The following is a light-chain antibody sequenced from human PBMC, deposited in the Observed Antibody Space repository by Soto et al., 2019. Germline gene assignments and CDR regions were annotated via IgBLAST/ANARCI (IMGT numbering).Light chain of an antibody. CDR2: AAS. V-gene: IGKV1-39*01. Sequence: DIQMTQSPSSLSASVGDRVPITCRASQSISSYLNWYQQKPGKAPKLLIYAASGLQSGVPSRFSASGSGSDFTLTISSRQPEDFAAYYCQQTYSIPATFGQGTKVDIK. CDR1: QSISSY. CDR3: QQTYSIPAT. J-gene: IGKJ1*01.